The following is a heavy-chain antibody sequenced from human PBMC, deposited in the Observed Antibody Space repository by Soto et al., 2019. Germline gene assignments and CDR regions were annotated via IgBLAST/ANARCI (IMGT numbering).Heavy chain of an antibody. CDR3: ARGSTDSYPGSRISDF. CDR2: ITDTGGDA. D-gene: IGHD3-10*01. Sequence: WGSLRLSCVASGLTFGSRAMSWVRQAPGEGLQWVSTITDTGGDAKYADSVRGRFVISRDNSKKILYLQMTSLTAEDSAMYFCARGSTDSYPGSRISDFWGRGTLVTVSS. V-gene: IGHV3-23*01. J-gene: IGHJ4*02. CDR1: GLTFGSRA.